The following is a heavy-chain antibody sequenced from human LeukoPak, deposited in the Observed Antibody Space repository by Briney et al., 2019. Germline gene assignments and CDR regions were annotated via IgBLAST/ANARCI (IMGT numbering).Heavy chain of an antibody. J-gene: IGHJ5*02. D-gene: IGHD4-17*01. CDR2: ILPIFGTA. Sequence: SVKVSCKTSGGSFGSYVISWVRQAPGQGLDWMGGILPIFGTADYAQKFQGRVTITADESTNTAYMELRSLTSEDTAVYYCARDRGGLDPWGQGTLVTVSS. V-gene: IGHV1-69*13. CDR1: GGSFGSYV. CDR3: ARDRGGLDP.